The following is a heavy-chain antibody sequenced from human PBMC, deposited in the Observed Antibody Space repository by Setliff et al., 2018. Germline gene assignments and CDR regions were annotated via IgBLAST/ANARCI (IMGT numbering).Heavy chain of an antibody. D-gene: IGHD5-12*01. V-gene: IGHV4-39*07. Sequence: PSETLSLTCTVSGASINSGTYYWAWIRQPPGKGLEWIGRIHYSGTTYYNASLKSRVTLSVDTSKNQFSLTLTSVTAADTAVYYCARGGTFRYFDYWGQGTPVTVSS. CDR2: IHYSGTT. CDR1: GASINSGTYY. CDR3: ARGGTFRYFDY. J-gene: IGHJ4*02.